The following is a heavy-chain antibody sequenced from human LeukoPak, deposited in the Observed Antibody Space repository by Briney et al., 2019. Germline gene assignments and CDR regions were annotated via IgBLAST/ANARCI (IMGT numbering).Heavy chain of an antibody. J-gene: IGHJ4*02. D-gene: IGHD4-17*01. Sequence: PGGSLRLSCAASGFTFSSYGMSWVRQAPGKGLEWVSAISGSGGSTYYADSVKGRFTISRDNSKNTLYLQMNSLRAEDTAVYYCARHQILDYGVDYWGQGTLVTVSS. V-gene: IGHV3-23*01. CDR2: ISGSGGST. CDR3: ARHQILDYGVDY. CDR1: GFTFSSYG.